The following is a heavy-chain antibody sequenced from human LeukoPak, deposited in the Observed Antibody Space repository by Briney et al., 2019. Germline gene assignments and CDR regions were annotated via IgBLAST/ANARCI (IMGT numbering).Heavy chain of an antibody. CDR1: GYSISSGYY. D-gene: IGHD6-13*01. J-gene: IGHJ5*02. Sequence: PSETLSLTCTVSGYSISSGYYWGRIRPPPGKGLERIGNIYHSGSTYYNPSLKSRVTISVDTSKNQFSLRLSSVTAADTAVYYCVRDGYSSSWYWFDLWGQGTLVTVSS. V-gene: IGHV4-38-2*02. CDR2: IYHSGST. CDR3: VRDGYSSSWYWFDL.